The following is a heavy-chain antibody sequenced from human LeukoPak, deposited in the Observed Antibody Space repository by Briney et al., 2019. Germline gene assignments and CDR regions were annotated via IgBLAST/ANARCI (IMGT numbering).Heavy chain of an antibody. CDR2: ISHSGST. J-gene: IGHJ4*02. V-gene: IGHV4-38-2*01. D-gene: IGHD3-22*01. CDR3: ARHPDSSGYYIGY. Sequence: SETLSLTCAVSGYSISSGYYWGWIRQPPGKGLEWIGSISHSGSTFYNPSLKSRVTISVDTSKNQFSLKLSSATAADTAVYYCARHPDSSGYYIGYWGQGTLVTVSS. CDR1: GYSISSGYY.